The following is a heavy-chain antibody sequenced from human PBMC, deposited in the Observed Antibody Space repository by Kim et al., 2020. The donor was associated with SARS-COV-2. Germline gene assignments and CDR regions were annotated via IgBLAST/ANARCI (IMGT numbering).Heavy chain of an antibody. CDR2: INHSGST. D-gene: IGHD3-3*01. J-gene: IGHJ4*02. CDR3: ARGARKEITIFGVVIHTPPFDY. V-gene: IGHV4-34*01. Sequence: ETLSLTCAVYGGSFSGYYWSWIRQPPGKGLEWIGEINHSGSTNYNPSLKSRVTISVDTSKNQFSLKLSSVTAADTAVYYCARGARKEITIFGVVIHTPPFDYWGQGTLVTVSS. CDR1: GGSFSGYY.